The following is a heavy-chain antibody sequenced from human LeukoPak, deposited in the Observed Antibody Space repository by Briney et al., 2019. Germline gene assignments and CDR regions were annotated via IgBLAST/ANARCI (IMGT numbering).Heavy chain of an antibody. CDR2: ISDDGTSI. CDR3: ARGYYDSWFYFDY. J-gene: IGHJ4*02. Sequence: GESLRLSCAASGFTFSSSWMHWVRQAPGKGLVWISRISDDGTSISYADSVKGRFTISRDNAKNTLYLQMNSLRAEDTAVYYCARGYYDSWFYFDYWGQGNLVTVSS. V-gene: IGHV3-74*01. CDR1: GFTFSSSW. D-gene: IGHD3-3*01.